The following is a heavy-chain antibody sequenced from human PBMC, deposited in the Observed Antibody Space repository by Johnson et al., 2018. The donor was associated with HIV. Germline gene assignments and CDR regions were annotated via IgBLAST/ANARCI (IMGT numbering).Heavy chain of an antibody. CDR3: ARDRGYWDAFDI. V-gene: IGHV3-9*01. J-gene: IGHJ3*02. D-gene: IGHD3-22*01. Sequence: VQLVESGGGLVQPGRSLRLSCAASGFTYDDYAMHWVRQAPGKGLEWVSGISWNGGSTGYADSVKGRFTISRDNAKNSLYLQMNSLRAEDTAVYYCARDRGYWDAFDIWGQGTMVTVSS. CDR2: ISWNGGST. CDR1: GFTYDDYA.